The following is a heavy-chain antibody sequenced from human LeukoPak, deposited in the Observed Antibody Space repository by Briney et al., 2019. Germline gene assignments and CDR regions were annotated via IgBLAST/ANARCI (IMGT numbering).Heavy chain of an antibody. CDR3: ARESYGIDS. J-gene: IGHJ4*02. Sequence: SETLSLTCTVSGGSISSYYWSWIRQPPGKGLEWIGYFYYTGYTNYNPSLKSRVAISVDTSKNQFSLYLTSVTAADTAVYYCARESYGIDSWGQGTLVSVSS. CDR2: FYYTGYT. D-gene: IGHD5-18*01. V-gene: IGHV4-59*01. CDR1: GGSISSYY.